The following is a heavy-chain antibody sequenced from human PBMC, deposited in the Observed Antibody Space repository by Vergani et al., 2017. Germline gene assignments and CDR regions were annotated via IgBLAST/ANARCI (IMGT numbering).Heavy chain of an antibody. J-gene: IGHJ4*02. Sequence: QVQLVESGGGVVQPGRSLRLSCAASGFTFSSYAMHWVRQAPGKGLEWVAVIWYDGSNKYYADSVKGRFTISRDNAKNSLYLQMNSLRAEDTAVYYCARGLVPDYWGQGTLVTVSS. V-gene: IGHV3-30*07. D-gene: IGHD2-21*01. CDR1: GFTFSSYA. CDR2: IWYDGSNK. CDR3: ARGLVPDY.